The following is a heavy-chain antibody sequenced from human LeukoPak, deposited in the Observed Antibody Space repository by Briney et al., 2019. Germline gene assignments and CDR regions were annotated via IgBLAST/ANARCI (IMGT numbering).Heavy chain of an antibody. D-gene: IGHD3-3*01. J-gene: IGHJ4*02. V-gene: IGHV3-23*01. CDR1: GFTFSSYA. CDR2: ISGSGGST. CDR3: ANTRYVLRFLERSGYHSPAADPKRDY. Sequence: GGSLRLSCAASGFTFSSYAMSWVRQAPGKGLEWVSAISGSGGSTYYADSVKGRFIISRDNSKNTLYLQMNSLRAEDTAVYYCANTRYVLRFLERSGYHSPAADPKRDYWGQGTLVTVSS.